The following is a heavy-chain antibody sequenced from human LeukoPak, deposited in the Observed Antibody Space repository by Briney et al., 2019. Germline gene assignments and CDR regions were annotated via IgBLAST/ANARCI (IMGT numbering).Heavy chain of an antibody. V-gene: IGHV4-34*01. Sequence: SETLSLTCAVYGGSFSGYYWSWIRQPPGKGLEWIGKINHSGSTNYNPSLKSRVTISVDTSKNQFSLKLSSVTAADTAVYYCARGYYDSSGYYYYYGMDVWGQGTTVAVSS. CDR1: GGSFSGYY. D-gene: IGHD3-22*01. CDR2: INHSGST. CDR3: ARGYYDSSGYYYYYGMDV. J-gene: IGHJ6*02.